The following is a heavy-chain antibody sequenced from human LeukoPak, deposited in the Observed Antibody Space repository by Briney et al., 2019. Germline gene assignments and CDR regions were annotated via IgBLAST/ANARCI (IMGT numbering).Heavy chain of an antibody. V-gene: IGHV1-2*02. D-gene: IGHD3-10*01. CDR3: ARDRWGSGSCFDS. Sequence: ASVKVSCKASGYTFTDQYMHWVRQAPGQGLEWMGWINPNSGGTNYAQKFQGRVTMTRDTSISTAYMELNSLRSDDTAVYYCARDRWGSGSCFDSWGQGTLVTVSS. J-gene: IGHJ5*01. CDR1: GYTFTDQY. CDR2: INPNSGGT.